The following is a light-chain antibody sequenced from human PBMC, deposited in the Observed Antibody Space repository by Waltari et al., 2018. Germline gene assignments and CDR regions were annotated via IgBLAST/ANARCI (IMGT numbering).Light chain of an antibody. CDR2: GAS. CDR3: QQYNDWPPFT. CDR1: QTVRSR. V-gene: IGKV3-15*01. Sequence: VMTQSPATLSVSPGDTATLSCRASQTVRSRLAWYQQKPGQAPRLLIYGASTRATGVPGRFSGIGSGTDFTLTITNIQSEDLAFYYCQQYNDWPPFTFGPGTEVEIK. J-gene: IGKJ3*01.